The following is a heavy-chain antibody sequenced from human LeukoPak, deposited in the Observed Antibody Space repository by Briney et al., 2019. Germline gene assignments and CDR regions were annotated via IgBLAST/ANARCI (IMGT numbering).Heavy chain of an antibody. D-gene: IGHD3-9*01. J-gene: IGHJ4*02. Sequence: GESLRLSCAASGFSFSNYNMNWVRQAPGKGLEWVSSITMSSSFIYYADSVKGRFTISRDNAKNSVFLQMNSLRAEDTAVYYCARVFRDYYFDYWGQGALVTVSS. V-gene: IGHV3-21*01. CDR3: ARVFRDYYFDY. CDR1: GFSFSNYN. CDR2: ITMSSSFI.